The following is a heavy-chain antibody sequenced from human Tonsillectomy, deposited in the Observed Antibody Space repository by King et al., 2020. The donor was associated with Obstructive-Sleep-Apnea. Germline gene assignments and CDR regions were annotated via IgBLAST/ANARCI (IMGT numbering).Heavy chain of an antibody. Sequence: VQLVESGGGVVQPGRSLILSCSASGFTFSSYAMHWVRQAPGKWLEWVAVISDVGSKKNYADSVKVRFTISRDNSKNTLYLQMDSLRAEDTAVYYCASPDTGCSGGSCYSYFDYWGQGTLVTVSS. V-gene: IGHV3-30-3*01. CDR3: ASPDTGCSGGSCYSYFDY. D-gene: IGHD2-15*01. J-gene: IGHJ4*02. CDR1: GFTFSSYA. CDR2: ISDVGSKK.